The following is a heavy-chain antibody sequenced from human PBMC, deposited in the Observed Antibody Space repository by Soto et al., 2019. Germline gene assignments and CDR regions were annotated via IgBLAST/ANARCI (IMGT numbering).Heavy chain of an antibody. CDR3: AREDSIIIPAVSDF. D-gene: IGHD2-2*01. Sequence: PGGSLRLSCTVSGFYFNNYGINWVRQPPGQGLEXVSXVSXXDXTXXXDXXXGRFTISRDNAKNSVSLQMNSLRAEDTAVYYCAREDSIIIPAVSDFWGQGTLVTVSS. V-gene: IGHV3-48*04. J-gene: IGHJ4*02. CDR1: GFYFNNYG. CDR2: VSXXDXT.